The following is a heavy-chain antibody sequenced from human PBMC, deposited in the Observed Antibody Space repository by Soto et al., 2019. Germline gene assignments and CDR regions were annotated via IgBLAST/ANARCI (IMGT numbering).Heavy chain of an antibody. CDR2: INHSGST. V-gene: IGHV4-34*01. CDR3: ARELRGRYSSSWYYYGMDV. CDR1: GGSFRGYY. Sequence: PSETLSLTCAVYGGSFRGYYCSWIRQPPGKGLEWIGEINHSGSTNYNPSLKSRVTISVDTSKNQFSLKLSSVTAADTAVYYCARELRGRYSSSWYYYGMDVWGQGTTVTVSS. D-gene: IGHD6-13*01. J-gene: IGHJ6*02.